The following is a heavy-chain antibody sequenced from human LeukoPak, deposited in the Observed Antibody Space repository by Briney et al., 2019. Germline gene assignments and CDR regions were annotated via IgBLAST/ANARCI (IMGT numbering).Heavy chain of an antibody. D-gene: IGHD6-19*01. Sequence: SETLSLTCTVSGGSITNSYWNWIRQSPGKGLEWIGYIYYSGSTNYNPSLKSRVTISVDTSKNQFSLKLSSVTAADTAVYYCARGVAGTEFDPWGQGTLVTVSS. J-gene: IGHJ5*02. CDR1: GGSITNSY. V-gene: IGHV4-59*01. CDR3: ARGVAGTEFDP. CDR2: IYYSGST.